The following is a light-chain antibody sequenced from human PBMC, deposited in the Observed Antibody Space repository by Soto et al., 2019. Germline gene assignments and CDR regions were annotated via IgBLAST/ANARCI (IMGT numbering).Light chain of an antibody. V-gene: IGLV2-14*01. CDR1: SSDVGNYTF. Sequence: QSVLTQPASVSGSPGQSITISCTGTSSDVGNYTFVSWYRQHPGKAPKLMIYDINNRPSGVSNRFSGSKSGNTASLTISGLQAEDEADYYCVSYTTSASYVFGTGTKLTVL. J-gene: IGLJ1*01. CDR3: VSYTTSASYV. CDR2: DIN.